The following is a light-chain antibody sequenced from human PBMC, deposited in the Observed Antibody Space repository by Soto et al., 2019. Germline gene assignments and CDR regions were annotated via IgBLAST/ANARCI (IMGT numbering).Light chain of an antibody. J-gene: IGKJ1*01. CDR1: QSVSSN. CDR3: QQYKNGWS. Sequence: EIVMTQSPATLSASPGERATLSCRASQSVSSNLAWYQQKPGQAPRPLIYGASTRAAGIPARFSGSGSGIEFILTISSLQSEDFAVYYCQQYKNGWSFGQGTKVEIK. V-gene: IGKV3-15*01. CDR2: GAS.